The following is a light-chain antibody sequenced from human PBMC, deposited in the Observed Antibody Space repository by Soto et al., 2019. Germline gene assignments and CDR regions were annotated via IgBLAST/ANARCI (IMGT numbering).Light chain of an antibody. CDR1: SSDVGGYNY. CDR2: EVS. V-gene: IGLV2-8*01. J-gene: IGLJ1*01. Sequence: SVPTPPPSASGSRGQSVTISCTGTSSDVGGYNYVSWYQQHPGKAPKLMMYEVSKRPSGVPDRFSGSKSGNTASLTVSGLQAEDEADYYCSSYAGSNNLGVFGTGTKVTV. CDR3: SSYAGSNNLGV.